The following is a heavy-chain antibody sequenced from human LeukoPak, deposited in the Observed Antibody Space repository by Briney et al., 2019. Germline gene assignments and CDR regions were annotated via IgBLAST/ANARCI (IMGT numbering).Heavy chain of an antibody. CDR1: GFTLTSYT. CDR3: GRKFYYGSGNYYSLFDK. V-gene: IGHV3-23*01. Sequence: PGGSLRLSCAASGFTLTSYTMRWVRQAPGKGLEWVSSISASGNFTNYADSVKGRFTTSRDTSKNTLFLQMNSLSAEDTAVYYCGRKFYYGSGNYYSLFDKWGQGTLVTVSS. D-gene: IGHD3-10*01. CDR2: ISASGNFT. J-gene: IGHJ4*02.